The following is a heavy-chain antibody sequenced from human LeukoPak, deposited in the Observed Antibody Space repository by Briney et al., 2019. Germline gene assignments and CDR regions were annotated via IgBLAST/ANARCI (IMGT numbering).Heavy chain of an antibody. J-gene: IGHJ4*02. Sequence: GGSLRLSCAASGFAYSDYYMSWIRQAPGKGLEWVSYISNTGNTIYYADSVKGRFTISRDDAKNLLYLQMNSLRAEDTAVYYCARDRHILEWLFKLHYWGQGTLVTVSS. CDR2: ISNTGNTI. D-gene: IGHD3-3*01. CDR3: ARDRHILEWLFKLHY. CDR1: GFAYSDYY. V-gene: IGHV3-11*01.